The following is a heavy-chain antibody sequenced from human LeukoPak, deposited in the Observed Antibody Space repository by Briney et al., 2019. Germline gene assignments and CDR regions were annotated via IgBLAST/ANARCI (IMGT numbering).Heavy chain of an antibody. Sequence: GGPLRLSCAASGFTLSDYYMSWIRQAPGKGLEWVSYISSSGSTIYYADSVKGRFTISRDNAKNSLYLQMNSLRAEDTAVYYCARRSAAYYYYGMDVWGQGTTVTVSS. CDR1: GFTLSDYY. J-gene: IGHJ6*02. D-gene: IGHD6-25*01. CDR2: ISSSGSTI. V-gene: IGHV3-11*01. CDR3: ARRSAAYYYYGMDV.